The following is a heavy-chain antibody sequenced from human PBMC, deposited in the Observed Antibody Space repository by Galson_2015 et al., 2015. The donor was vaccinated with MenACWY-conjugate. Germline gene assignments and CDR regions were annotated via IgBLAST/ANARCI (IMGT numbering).Heavy chain of an antibody. Sequence: SVKVSCKASGYTFTSYYMHWVRQAPGQGLEWMGIINPSGGSTNYAQKFQGRVTITADKSTSTAYMELSSLRSEDTAVYYCARDSRGAGGDYGSWRIYYYGTDVWGQGTTVTVSS. CDR3: ARDSRGAGGDYGSWRIYYYGTDV. CDR2: INPSGGST. V-gene: IGHV1-46*01. D-gene: IGHD4-17*01. CDR1: GYTFTSYY. J-gene: IGHJ6*02.